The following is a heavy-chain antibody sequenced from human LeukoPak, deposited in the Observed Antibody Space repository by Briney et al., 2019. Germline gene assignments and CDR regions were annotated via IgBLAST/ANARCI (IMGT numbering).Heavy chain of an antibody. CDR3: AKLLRAGRLLTISLDS. V-gene: IGHV3-23*01. CDR1: GFTFSSFA. J-gene: IGHJ4*02. Sequence: PGGSLRLSCAASGFTFSSFAIHWVRQAPGKGLEWVSVMSASGATTRYADSVRGRFTISRDSSKNTVYLQMNSLRTEDTAVYYCAKLLRAGRLLTISLDSWGQGTLVTVSS. CDR2: MSASGATT. D-gene: IGHD3-10*01.